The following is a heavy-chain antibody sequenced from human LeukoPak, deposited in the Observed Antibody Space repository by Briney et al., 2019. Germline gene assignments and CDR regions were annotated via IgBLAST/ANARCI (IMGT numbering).Heavy chain of an antibody. V-gene: IGHV3-30*18. D-gene: IGHD3-3*01. CDR2: ISYDGSNK. Sequence: GGSLRLSCAASGFTFDDYGMSRVRQAPGKGLEWVAVISYDGSNKYYADSVKGRFTISRDNSKNTLYLQMNSLRAEDTAVYYCAKDSYDFWSGYSPFDYWGQGTLVTVSS. CDR3: AKDSYDFWSGYSPFDY. J-gene: IGHJ4*02. CDR1: GFTFDDYG.